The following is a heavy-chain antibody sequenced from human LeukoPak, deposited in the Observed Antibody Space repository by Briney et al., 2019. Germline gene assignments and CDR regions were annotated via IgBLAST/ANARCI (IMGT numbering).Heavy chain of an antibody. D-gene: IGHD5/OR15-5a*01. CDR1: GGSISSYY. CDR2: IYTSGST. J-gene: IGHJ3*02. Sequence: SETLSLTCTVSGGSISSYYWSWIRQPAGKGLEWIGRIYTSGSTNYNPSLKSRVTISEDKSKNQFSLKLSSVTAADTAVYYCARSPPLVSTSDAFDIWGQGTMVTVSS. V-gene: IGHV4-4*07. CDR3: ARSPPLVSTSDAFDI.